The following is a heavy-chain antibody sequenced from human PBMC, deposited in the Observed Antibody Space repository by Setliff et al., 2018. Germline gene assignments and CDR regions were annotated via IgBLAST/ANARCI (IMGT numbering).Heavy chain of an antibody. D-gene: IGHD2-15*01. J-gene: IGHJ4*02. CDR1: GFTFKTYS. CDR2: ISAY. Sequence: ASVKVSCKASGFTFKTYSFSWIRQAPGQGLEWMGWISAYARKFQGRVIMTTDTSTNTAYMELRSLRSDDTAIYYCARGPPEFVVAPAEGKFDYWGQGTLVTVSS. CDR3: ARGPPEFVVAPAEGKFDY. V-gene: IGHV1-18*01.